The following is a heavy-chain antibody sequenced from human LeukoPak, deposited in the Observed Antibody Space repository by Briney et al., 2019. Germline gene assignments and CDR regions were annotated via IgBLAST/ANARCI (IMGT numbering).Heavy chain of an antibody. Sequence: ASVKVSCKASGYTFTSYAIHWVRQAPGQRLEWMGWISAGDGNTKYSQNFQGRVTFISNTSATTAFMELSSLRSEDAAVYYCARDSGSGSNDYWGQGTLVTVSS. V-gene: IGHV1-3*01. CDR1: GYTFTSYA. CDR3: ARDSGSGSNDY. J-gene: IGHJ4*02. D-gene: IGHD1-26*01. CDR2: ISAGDGNT.